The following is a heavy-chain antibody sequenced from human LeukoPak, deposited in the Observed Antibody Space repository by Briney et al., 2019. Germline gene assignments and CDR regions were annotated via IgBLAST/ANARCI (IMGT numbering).Heavy chain of an antibody. D-gene: IGHD3-16*01. J-gene: IGHJ6*03. Sequence: ASVTVSCTVSEYALTELSIHWVRQTPGKGLECMGGFDPEAGETIYAQKFQGRVTMTEDTSTDTAYMGLRSLRSDDTAVYYCARDRLGIDYYHYMDAWGKGTTVTVSS. CDR3: ARDRLGIDYYHYMDA. CDR1: EYALTELS. V-gene: IGHV1-24*01. CDR2: FDPEAGET.